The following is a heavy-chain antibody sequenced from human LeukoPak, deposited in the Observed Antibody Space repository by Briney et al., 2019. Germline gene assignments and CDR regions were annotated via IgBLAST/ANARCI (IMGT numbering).Heavy chain of an antibody. V-gene: IGHV1-24*01. J-gene: IGHJ6*02. CDR3: ARVHCSSTSCYVGYYYYGMDV. D-gene: IGHD2-2*01. CDR2: FDPEDGET. CDR1: GYTLTELS. Sequence: ASVKVSCKVSGYTLTELSMHWVRQAPGKGLEWMGGFDPEDGETIYAQKFQGRVTMTTDTSTSTAYMELRSLRSDDTAVYYCARVHCSSTSCYVGYYYYGMDVWGQGTTVTVSS.